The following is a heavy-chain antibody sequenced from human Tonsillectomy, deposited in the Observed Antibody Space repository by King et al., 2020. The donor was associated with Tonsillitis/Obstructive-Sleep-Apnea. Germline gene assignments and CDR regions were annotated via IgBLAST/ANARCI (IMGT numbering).Heavy chain of an antibody. V-gene: IGHV1-46*01. CDR1: GYTFTRYY. Sequence: QLVQSGAEVKKPGASVKVSCKAYGYTFTRYYIHWVRQAPGQGLEWMGIINPSDGITTYAQKFQGRVTMTRDTSTNTVHMELSSLRSEETAMYYCARDDKDDRYFDYWGQGTLVTVSS. CDR2: INPSDGIT. CDR3: ARDDKDDRYFDY. D-gene: IGHD2-15*01. J-gene: IGHJ4*02.